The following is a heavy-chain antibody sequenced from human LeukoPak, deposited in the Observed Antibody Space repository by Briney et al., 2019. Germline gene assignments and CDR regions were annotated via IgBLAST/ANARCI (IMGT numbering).Heavy chain of an antibody. CDR3: ARDSPIQLFDY. D-gene: IGHD5-18*01. CDR1: GFTFSSYA. Sequence: GGSLRLSCAASGFTFSSYAMHWVRQAPGKGLEWVAVISYDGSNKYYADSVKGRFTISRDNSKNTLYLQMTSLRAEDTAVYYCARDSPIQLFDYWGQGTLVTVSS. CDR2: ISYDGSNK. V-gene: IGHV3-30-3*01. J-gene: IGHJ4*02.